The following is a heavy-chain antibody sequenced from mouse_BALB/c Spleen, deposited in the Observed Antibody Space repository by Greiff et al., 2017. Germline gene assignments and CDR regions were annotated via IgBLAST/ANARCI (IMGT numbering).Heavy chain of an antibody. J-gene: IGHJ3*01. CDR3: ARWDYGYDWFAY. D-gene: IGHD2-2*01. CDR2: ISYSGST. V-gene: IGHV3-2*02. CDR1: GYSITSDYA. Sequence: EVQLKESGPGLVKPSQSLSLTCTVTGYSITSDYAWNWIRQFPGNKLEWMGYISYSGSTSYNPSLKSRISITRDTSKNQFFLQLNSVTTEDTATYYCARWDYGYDWFAYWGQGTLVTVSA.